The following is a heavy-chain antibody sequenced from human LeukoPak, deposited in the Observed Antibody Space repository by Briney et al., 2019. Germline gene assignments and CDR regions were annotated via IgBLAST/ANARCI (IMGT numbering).Heavy chain of an antibody. CDR2: ISSSSSYI. CDR1: GFTFSSYS. CDR3: ARGDSGWYEYYFDY. Sequence: GGSLRLSCAASGFTFSSYSMNWVRQAPGKGLEWVSSISSSSSYIYYADSVKGRFTISRDNAKNSLYLQMNSLRAEDTAVYYCARGDSGWYEYYFDYWGQGALVTVSS. J-gene: IGHJ4*02. D-gene: IGHD6-19*01. V-gene: IGHV3-21*01.